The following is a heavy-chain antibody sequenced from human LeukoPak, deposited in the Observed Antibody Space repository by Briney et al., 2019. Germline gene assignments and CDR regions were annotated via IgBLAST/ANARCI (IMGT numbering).Heavy chain of an antibody. CDR3: ARGSVQAAAAGINPDY. J-gene: IGHJ4*02. CDR2: ISSSSSYI. CDR1: GFTFSSYS. V-gene: IGHV3-21*01. D-gene: IGHD6-13*01. Sequence: GGSLRLSCAASGFTFSSYSMNWVRQAPGKGLEWVSSISSSSSYIYYADSVKGRFTISRDNAKNSLYLQMNSLRAEDTAVHYCARGSVQAAAAGINPDYWGQGTLVTVSS.